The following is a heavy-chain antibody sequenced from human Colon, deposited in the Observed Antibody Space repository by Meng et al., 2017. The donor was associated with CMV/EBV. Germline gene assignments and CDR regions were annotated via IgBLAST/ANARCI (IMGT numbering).Heavy chain of an antibody. Sequence: LQSGAGVKGPGASVKVSCKTSGYTFSDYYMHWVRQAPGQGLEWMGWIRSDGSATNYAQKFRGRVTMTRDASVSTAYMELSGLTSDDTAVYFCVRSSGWSLFDYWGPGALVTVSS. V-gene: IGHV1-2*02. CDR1: GYTFSDYY. CDR3: VRSSGWSLFDY. D-gene: IGHD6-19*01. J-gene: IGHJ4*02. CDR2: IRSDGSAT.